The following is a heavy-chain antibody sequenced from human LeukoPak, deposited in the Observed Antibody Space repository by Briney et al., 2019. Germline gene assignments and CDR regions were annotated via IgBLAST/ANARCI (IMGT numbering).Heavy chain of an antibody. CDR2: IKEDGSEK. CDR3: AREVTTGLLLWFGEFNNYYYYYMDV. Sequence: PGGSLRLSCAASGFTFSSFWMSWVRQAPGKGPEWVANIKEDGSEKYYVDSVKGRFTISRDNAKNSLYLQMNSLRAEDTAVYYCAREVTTGLLLWFGEFNNYYYYYMDVWGKGTTVTISS. J-gene: IGHJ6*03. D-gene: IGHD3-10*01. CDR1: GFTFSSFW. V-gene: IGHV3-7*01.